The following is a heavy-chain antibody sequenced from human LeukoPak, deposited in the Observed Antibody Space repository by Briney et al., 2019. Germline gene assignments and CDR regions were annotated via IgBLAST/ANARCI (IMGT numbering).Heavy chain of an antibody. CDR1: GFTFSMYE. J-gene: IGHJ3*01. V-gene: IGHV3-48*03. CDR3: VREASHDFDF. Sequence: PGGSLRLSCAASGFTFSMYEMNWVRQAPGEGLEWVSYISPGGNTIYYADSVKGRFTISRDNAKNSLYLQMDSLRAEDTAVYYCVREASHDFDFWGQGTMVTVSS. CDR2: ISPGGNTI.